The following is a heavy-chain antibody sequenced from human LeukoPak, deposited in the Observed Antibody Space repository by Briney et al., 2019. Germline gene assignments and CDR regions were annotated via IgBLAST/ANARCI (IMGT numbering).Heavy chain of an antibody. J-gene: IGHJ6*02. CDR3: ARDKVATILDGMDV. V-gene: IGHV1-18*01. CDR1: GYTFTSYG. CDR2: ISAYNGNT. D-gene: IGHD5-12*01. Sequence: ASVKVPCKASGYTFTSYGISWVRQAPGQGLEWMGWISAYNGNTNYAQKLQGRVTMTTDTSTSTAYMELRSLRSDDTAVYYCARDKVATILDGMDVWGQGTTVTVSS.